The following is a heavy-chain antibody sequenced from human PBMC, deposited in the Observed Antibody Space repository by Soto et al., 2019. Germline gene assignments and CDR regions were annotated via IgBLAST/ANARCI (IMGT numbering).Heavy chain of an antibody. CDR3: AHRPRGYSYHFDY. J-gene: IGHJ4*02. CDR1: GFSFSTRGVG. Sequence: QITLKESGPPLVKPTQTLTLTCTFSGFSFSTRGVGVAWIRQPPGKALEWLALIYWDDDEGYSPSLKSRLTITKHTSKNQGVLTMTNRDPVDTATYYCAHRPRGYSYHFDYWGQGTLVTVSS. CDR2: IYWDDDE. V-gene: IGHV2-5*02. D-gene: IGHD5-18*01.